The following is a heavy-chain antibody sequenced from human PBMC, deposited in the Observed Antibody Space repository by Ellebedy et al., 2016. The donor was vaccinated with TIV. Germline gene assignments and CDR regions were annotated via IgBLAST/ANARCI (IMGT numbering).Heavy chain of an antibody. V-gene: IGHV1-69*13. CDR1: GGTFSSYA. D-gene: IGHD3-22*01. J-gene: IGHJ3*02. CDR3: ARGFTYYYDSSGYSDAFDI. Sequence: SVKVSXXASGGTFSSYAISWVRQAPGQGLEWMGGIIPIFGTANYAQKFQGRVTITADESTSTAYMELSSLRSEDTAVYYCARGFTYYYDSSGYSDAFDIWGQGTMVTVSS. CDR2: IIPIFGTA.